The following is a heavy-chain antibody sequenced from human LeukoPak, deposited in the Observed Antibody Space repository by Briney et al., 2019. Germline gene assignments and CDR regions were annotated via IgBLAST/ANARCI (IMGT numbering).Heavy chain of an antibody. Sequence: SVKVSCKASGGTFSSYAISWVRQAPGQGLEWMGGIIPIFGTANYAQKFQGRVTITTGESTSTAYMELSSLRSEDTAVYYCASLYYYGSGSTTLDYWGQGTLVTVSS. V-gene: IGHV1-69*05. J-gene: IGHJ4*02. CDR2: IIPIFGTA. D-gene: IGHD3-10*01. CDR1: GGTFSSYA. CDR3: ASLYYYGSGSTTLDY.